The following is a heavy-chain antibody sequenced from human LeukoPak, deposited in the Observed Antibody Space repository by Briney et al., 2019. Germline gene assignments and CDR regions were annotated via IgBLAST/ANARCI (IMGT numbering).Heavy chain of an antibody. CDR3: ARLYSSGPKQNFDY. CDR1: GGSISSSSYY. D-gene: IGHD6-19*01. J-gene: IGHJ4*02. CDR2: IYYSGST. V-gene: IGHV4-39*01. Sequence: PSETLSLTCTVSGGSISSSSYYWGWIRQPPGKGLEWIGSIYYSGSTYYNPSLKSRVTISVDTSKNQFSLKLSSVTAADTAVYYCARLYSSGPKQNFDYWGQGTLVTVSS.